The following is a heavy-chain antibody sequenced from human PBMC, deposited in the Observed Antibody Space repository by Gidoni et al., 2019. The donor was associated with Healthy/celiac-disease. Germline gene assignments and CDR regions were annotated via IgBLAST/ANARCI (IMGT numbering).Heavy chain of an antibody. CDR1: GFPFRSYA. CDR3: AKDPVLRYLALFDY. D-gene: IGHD3-9*01. V-gene: IGHV3-23*01. Sequence: EVQLLESGGGLVQPGGSLRLSCAASGFPFRSYAMRWVRQAPGKGLEWVSAISGSGGSTYYADSVKGRFTISRDNSKNTLYLQMNSLRAEDTAVYYCAKDPVLRYLALFDYWGQGTLVTVSS. CDR2: ISGSGGST. J-gene: IGHJ4*02.